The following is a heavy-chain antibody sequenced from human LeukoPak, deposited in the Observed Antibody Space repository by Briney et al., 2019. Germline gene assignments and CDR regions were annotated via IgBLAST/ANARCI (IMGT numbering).Heavy chain of an antibody. V-gene: IGHV4-59*01. D-gene: IGHD4-17*01. CDR3: ARARGGYGDYGSWFDP. Sequence: SETLSLTCTVSGDSISGYYWNWIRQPPGKGLEWIGFVHYSGSTNYNPFLKSRITISVDISKNQFSLNLSSVTAADTAVYYCARARGGYGDYGSWFDPWGQGTLVPVSS. CDR1: GDSISGYY. CDR2: VHYSGST. J-gene: IGHJ5*02.